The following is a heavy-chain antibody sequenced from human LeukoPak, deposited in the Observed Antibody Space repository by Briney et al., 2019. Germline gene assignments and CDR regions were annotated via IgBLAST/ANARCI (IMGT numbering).Heavy chain of an antibody. J-gene: IGHJ4*02. Sequence: HSETLSLTCAVYGGSFSGYYWSWIRQPPGKGLEWIGEINHSGSTNYNPSLKSRVTISVDSSKNQFSLKLSSVTAADTAVYYCARGPWMTDTAMVSFDYWGQGTLVTVSS. CDR2: INHSGST. CDR1: GGSFSGYY. V-gene: IGHV4-34*01. D-gene: IGHD5-18*01. CDR3: ARGPWMTDTAMVSFDY.